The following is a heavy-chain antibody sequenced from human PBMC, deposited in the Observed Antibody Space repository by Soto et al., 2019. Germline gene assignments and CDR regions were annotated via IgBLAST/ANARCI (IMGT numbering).Heavy chain of an antibody. V-gene: IGHV1-69*13. Sequence: ASVKVSCKASGGTFSSYAISCVRHAPGQGLEWMGGIIPIFGTANYAQKFQGRVTITADESTSTAYMELSSLRSEDTAVYYCASFRDPGVVPAALRSYNWFDPWGQGTLVTVSS. CDR3: ASFRDPGVVPAALRSYNWFDP. CDR1: GGTFSSYA. J-gene: IGHJ5*02. CDR2: IIPIFGTA. D-gene: IGHD2-2*01.